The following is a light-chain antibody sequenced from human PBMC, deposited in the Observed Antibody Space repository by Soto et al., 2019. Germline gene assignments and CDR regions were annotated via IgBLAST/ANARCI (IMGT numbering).Light chain of an antibody. J-gene: IGLJ3*02. CDR3: KSYAGIPNVV. CDR1: SSDVGGYNY. V-gene: IGLV2-8*01. Sequence: QSALTQPPSASGSPGQSVTISCTGTSSDVGGYNYVSWYQHHPDKAPKLIIYEVTKRPSGVPDRFSGSKSGNTASLTVSGLQAEDEADYYCKSYAGIPNVVFGGGTTLIVL. CDR2: EVT.